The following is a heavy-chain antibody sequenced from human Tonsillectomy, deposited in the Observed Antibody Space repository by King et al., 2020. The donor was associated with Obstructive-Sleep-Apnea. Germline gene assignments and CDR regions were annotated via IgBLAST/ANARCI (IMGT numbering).Heavy chain of an antibody. Sequence: QLVQSGAEVKKSGASVKVSCKGAGYTFTNYAMHWVRQAPGQRLEWMGWINAGNGNTKYSQKFQGRVTITRDTAALTAYMELSSLRSEDTAVYYCARGGAAQHFDYWGQGTLVTVSS. CDR3: ARGGAAQHFDY. D-gene: IGHD6-6*01. CDR2: INAGNGNT. CDR1: GYTFTNYA. V-gene: IGHV1-3*01. J-gene: IGHJ4*02.